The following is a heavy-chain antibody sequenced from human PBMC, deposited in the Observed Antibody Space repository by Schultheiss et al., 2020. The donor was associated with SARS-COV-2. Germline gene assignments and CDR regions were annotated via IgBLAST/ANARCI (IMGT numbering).Heavy chain of an antibody. J-gene: IGHJ6*02. CDR2: ISYDGNSQ. CDR1: GFTFSSYG. CDR3: ARVLLRYFDWLGIRDYGMDV. V-gene: IGHV3-30*03. Sequence: GGSLKLSCAASGFTFSSYGMHWVRQAPGKGLEWVAVISYDGNSQYYADSVKGRFTISRDNSKNTLYLQMNSLRAEDTAVYYCARVLLRYFDWLGIRDYGMDVWGQGTTVTVSS. D-gene: IGHD3-9*01.